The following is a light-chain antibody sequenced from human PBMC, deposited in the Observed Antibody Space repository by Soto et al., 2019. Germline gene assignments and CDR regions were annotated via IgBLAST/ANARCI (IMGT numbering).Light chain of an antibody. CDR2: GAS. CDR1: QSVSSK. Sequence: EIVMTQSPATLSVSPGERATLSCRASQSVSSKLAWYQQKPGQGPRLLIYGASTCATGIPARFSGRGSETEVTLTISSLQTEDFAVYYYLHYSTWLLTFDQVTKVEIK. CDR3: LHYSTWLLT. V-gene: IGKV3-15*01. J-gene: IGKJ1*01.